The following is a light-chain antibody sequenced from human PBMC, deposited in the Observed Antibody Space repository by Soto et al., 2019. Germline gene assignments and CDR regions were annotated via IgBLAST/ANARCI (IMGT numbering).Light chain of an antibody. V-gene: IGKV1-5*01. J-gene: IGKJ1*01. CDR1: QSISSW. CDR2: DAS. CDR3: LRYQIYAGT. Sequence: VGGRVTITYRASQSISSWLAWYQQKPGKAPKLLICDASRLESGVPSRFSGSGADRKLALSAISVQLLNRSSDYCLRYQIYAGTFGQGTKVDIK.